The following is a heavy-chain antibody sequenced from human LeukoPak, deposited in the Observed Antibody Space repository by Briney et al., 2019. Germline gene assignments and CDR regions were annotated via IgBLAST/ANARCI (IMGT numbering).Heavy chain of an antibody. CDR2: ISSSSSYI. D-gene: IGHD4-17*01. J-gene: IGHJ5*02. V-gene: IGHV3-21*01. CDR3: ARGSTGEEFDP. CDR1: GFTFSSYS. Sequence: TGGSLRLSCAASGFTFSSYSMNWVRQAPGKGLEWVSSISSSSSYIYYADSVKGRFTISRDNAKNSLYLQMSSLRAEDTAVYYCARGSTGEEFDPWGQGTLVTVSS.